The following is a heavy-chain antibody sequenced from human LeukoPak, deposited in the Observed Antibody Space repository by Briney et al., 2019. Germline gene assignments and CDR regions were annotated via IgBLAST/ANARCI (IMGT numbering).Heavy chain of an antibody. CDR3: AREPGRYYYDSSGFDY. Sequence: PGGSLRLSCPASGFTFSSYAMRWVRQAPGGGLGWVADISYDGSNKYYTLSVKGRFTISRDNSQNTLYLQMNSLRAEDTAVYYCAREPGRYYYDSSGFDYWGQGTLVTVSS. D-gene: IGHD3-22*01. V-gene: IGHV3-30-3*01. J-gene: IGHJ4*02. CDR2: ISYDGSNK. CDR1: GFTFSSYA.